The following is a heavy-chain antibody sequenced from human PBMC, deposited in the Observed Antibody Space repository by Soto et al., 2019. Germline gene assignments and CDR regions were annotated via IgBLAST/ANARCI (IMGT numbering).Heavy chain of an antibody. CDR1: GFTFSSYS. V-gene: IGHV3-21*01. D-gene: IGHD2-15*01. Sequence: GGSLRLSCAASGFTFSSYSMNWVRQAPGKGLEWVSSISSSSSYIYYADSVKGRFTISRDNAKNSLYLQMNSLRAEDTAVYYCASEEYCSGGSCYSAAGDYWGQGTLVTVSS. CDR2: ISSSSSYI. J-gene: IGHJ4*02. CDR3: ASEEYCSGGSCYSAAGDY.